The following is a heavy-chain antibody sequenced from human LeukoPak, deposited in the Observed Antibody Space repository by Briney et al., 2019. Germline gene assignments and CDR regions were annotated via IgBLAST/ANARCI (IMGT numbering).Heavy chain of an antibody. Sequence: RTSETLSLTCAVYGDSFSGYFWSWIRQSPGKGLEWFGEIDDRGNVFYNPSFKSRVTISADTSKNQFSLKVTSVTAADTAIYYCARKWVHNTLGIWGQGTMVTVSS. CDR2: IDDRGNV. CDR1: GDSFSGYF. J-gene: IGHJ3*02. CDR3: ARKWVHNTLGI. D-gene: IGHD1-26*01. V-gene: IGHV4-34*01.